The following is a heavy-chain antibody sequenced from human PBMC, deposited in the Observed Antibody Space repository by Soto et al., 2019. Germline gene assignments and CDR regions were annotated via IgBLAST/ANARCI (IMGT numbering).Heavy chain of an antibody. CDR1: GYSITAGGYY. Sequence: PSETLSLTCFVSGYSITAGGYYWSWIRHHPGKGLEWIGSFYSSGSILYNPSLRSRVSISGDTSSNQFSMSLTSVTAADTARYYCARMYSSGSGWFHPWGQGTLVTVS. V-gene: IGHV4-31*03. D-gene: IGHD6-19*01. J-gene: IGHJ5*02. CDR3: ARMYSSGSGWFHP. CDR2: FYSSGSI.